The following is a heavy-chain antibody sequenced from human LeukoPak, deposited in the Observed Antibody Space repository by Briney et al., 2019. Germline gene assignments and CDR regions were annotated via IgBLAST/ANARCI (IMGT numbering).Heavy chain of an antibody. D-gene: IGHD2-2*01. Sequence: GGSLRLSCAASGFTFSSYAMSWVRQAPGKGLEWVSAISGSGGSTYYADSVKGRATISRDNSGNTLYLQLDSLRAEDTAVYYCARGDCSTTSCYLFDFWGQGTLVTVSS. J-gene: IGHJ4*02. CDR3: ARGDCSTTSCYLFDF. V-gene: IGHV3-23*01. CDR1: GFTFSSYA. CDR2: ISGSGGST.